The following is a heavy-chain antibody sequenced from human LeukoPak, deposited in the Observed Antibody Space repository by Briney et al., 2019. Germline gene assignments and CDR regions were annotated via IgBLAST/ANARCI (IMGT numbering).Heavy chain of an antibody. D-gene: IGHD3-10*01. J-gene: IGHJ4*02. V-gene: IGHV3-7*01. CDR3: ALVLLWFGTYDY. Sequence: PGGSLRLSCAASGFTFSNYYMGWVRQAPGKGLEWVANINQDESEKNYVDSVKGRFTISRDNARNSLYLQMNSLRAEDTAVYYCALVLLWFGTYDYWGQGTLVTVSS. CDR2: INQDESEK. CDR1: GFTFSNYY.